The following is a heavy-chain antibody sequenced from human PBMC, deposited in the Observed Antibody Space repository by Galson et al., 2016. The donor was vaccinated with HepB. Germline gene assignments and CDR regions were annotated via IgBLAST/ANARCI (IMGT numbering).Heavy chain of an antibody. CDR3: ARVGIGSSWYFDY. CDR1: GFTFSSYS. CDR2: LTSSGGST. D-gene: IGHD6-13*01. V-gene: IGHV3-23*01. Sequence: SLRLSCAASGFTFSSYSMAWVRQAPGKGLEWVSSLTSSGGSTHYTDSVKGRFTISRDNAKKSLYLQMNSLRAEDTAVYYCARVGIGSSWYFDYWGQGTLVTVSS. J-gene: IGHJ4*02.